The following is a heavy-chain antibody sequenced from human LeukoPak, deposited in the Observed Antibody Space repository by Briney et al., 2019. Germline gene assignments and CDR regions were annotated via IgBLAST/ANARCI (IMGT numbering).Heavy chain of an antibody. Sequence: GGSLRLSCAASGFTFSSYSMNWVRQAPGKGLEWVSSISRSSSYTFYADSVKGRFTISRDNAKNSLYLQMNSLRAEDTAVYYCARFLWPLYGRDLWAKGPRDSVSS. CDR1: GFTFSSYS. J-gene: IGHJ6*04. CDR2: ISRSSSYT. CDR3: ARFLWPLYGRDL. D-gene: IGHD3-10*01. V-gene: IGHV3-21*01.